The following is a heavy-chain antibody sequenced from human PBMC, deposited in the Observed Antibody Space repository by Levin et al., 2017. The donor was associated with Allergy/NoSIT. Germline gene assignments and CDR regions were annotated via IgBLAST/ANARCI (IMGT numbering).Heavy chain of an antibody. J-gene: IGHJ5*02. CDR1: GYTFTSYY. CDR3: ALDSSSWYSSGGDDRFDP. D-gene: IGHD6-13*01. CDR2: INPSGGST. Sequence: ASVKVSCKASGYTFTSYYMHWVRQAPGQGLEWMGIINPSGGSTSYAQKFQGRVTMTRDTSTSTVYMELSSLRSEDTAVYYCALDSSSWYSSGGDDRFDPWGQGTLVTVSS. V-gene: IGHV1-46*01.